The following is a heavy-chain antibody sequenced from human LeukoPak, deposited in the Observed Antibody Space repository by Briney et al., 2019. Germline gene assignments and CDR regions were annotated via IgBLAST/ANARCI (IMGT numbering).Heavy chain of an antibody. Sequence: GGSLRLSCAASGFTFSIYAMHWVRQAPGKGLEWVAVISYDGSNIYYGDSVKGRFTISRDNSKNTLYLQMNSLRAEDTAVYYCARQNYGQYSFDYWGQGTLVTVSS. CDR2: ISYDGSNI. CDR3: ARQNYGQYSFDY. V-gene: IGHV3-30-3*01. D-gene: IGHD4-17*01. CDR1: GFTFSIYA. J-gene: IGHJ4*02.